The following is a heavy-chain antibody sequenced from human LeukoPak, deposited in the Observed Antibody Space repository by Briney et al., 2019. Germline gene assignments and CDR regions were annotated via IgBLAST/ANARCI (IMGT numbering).Heavy chain of an antibody. CDR3: AREPSTVTTEVDS. CDR1: GGSIFGYY. V-gene: IGHV4-4*07. CDR2: IYTSGST. Sequence: PSETLSLTCTLSGGSIFGYYCSCIRQPAGKGLEWIGRIYTSGSTNYNPSLKSRLAISLDKSRNQFSLKLSSVTAADTAVYYCAREPSTVTTEVDSWGQGILVTVSS. J-gene: IGHJ4*02. D-gene: IGHD4-17*01.